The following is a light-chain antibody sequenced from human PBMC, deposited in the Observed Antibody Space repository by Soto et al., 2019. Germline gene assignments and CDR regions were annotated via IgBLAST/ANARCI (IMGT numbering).Light chain of an antibody. V-gene: IGLV3-1*01. J-gene: IGLJ1*01. CDR3: QAWDSSLRV. CDR2: QDS. Sequence: SYDLTQPPSVSVSPGQTASITCSGDKLGDKYACWYQQKPGQSPVLVIYQDSKRPSGIPERFSGSNSGNTATLTISGTQAMDEADDYCQAWDSSLRVFGTGTKVTVL. CDR1: KLGDKY.